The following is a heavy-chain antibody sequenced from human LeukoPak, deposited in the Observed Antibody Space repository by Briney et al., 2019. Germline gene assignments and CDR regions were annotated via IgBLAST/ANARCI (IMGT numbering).Heavy chain of an antibody. J-gene: IGHJ6*03. D-gene: IGHD4-17*01. V-gene: IGHV3-23*01. Sequence: PGGSLRLSCAASGFTFSHYGMSWVRQAPGEGLEWVSAISGSGYSTYYADSVKGRFTISRDNSKNTLYLQMNSLRAEDTAVYYCAKYYGDDPDYYYYMDVWGKGTTVTISS. CDR3: AKYYGDDPDYYYYMDV. CDR1: GFTFSHYG. CDR2: ISGSGYST.